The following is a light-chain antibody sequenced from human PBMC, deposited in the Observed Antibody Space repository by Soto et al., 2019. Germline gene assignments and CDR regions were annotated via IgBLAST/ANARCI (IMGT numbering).Light chain of an antibody. CDR2: EVR. CDR1: GSDVGDNNY. Sequence: QSALTQPPSVSGSLGQSITISCTGTGSDVGDNNYVSWYQHHPGKAPKLIIFEVRWRPSGVSSRFSGSKSDDTASLTISGLQAEDDDDYCCCSYANCSLVFGGGTKLTVL. J-gene: IGLJ2*01. CDR3: CSYANCSLV. V-gene: IGLV2-14*01.